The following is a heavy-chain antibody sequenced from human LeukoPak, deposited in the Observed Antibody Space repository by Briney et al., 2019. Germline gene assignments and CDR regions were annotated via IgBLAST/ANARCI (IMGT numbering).Heavy chain of an antibody. J-gene: IGHJ3*02. Sequence: SGTLSLTCTVSGGSIISYYWNWIRQPPGKGLEWIGYIYYSGSTSYNPSLKSRVTISVDTSKNQFSLKLSSVTAADTAVYYCARDSMVRGVIPTSHAFDIWGQGTMVTVSS. D-gene: IGHD3-10*01. CDR2: IYYSGST. V-gene: IGHV4-59*12. CDR3: ARDSMVRGVIPTSHAFDI. CDR1: GGSIISYY.